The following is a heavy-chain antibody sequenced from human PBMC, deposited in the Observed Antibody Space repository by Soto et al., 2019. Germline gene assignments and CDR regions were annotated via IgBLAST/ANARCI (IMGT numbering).Heavy chain of an antibody. CDR3: AREGLPAAMHYYYYMDV. Sequence: GGSLRLSCAASGFTFSSYWMSWVRQAPGKGLEWVANIKQDGSEKYYVDSVKGRFTISRDNAKNSLYLQMNSLRAEDTAVYYCAREGLPAAMHYYYYMDVWGKGTTVTVSS. CDR1: GFTFSSYW. J-gene: IGHJ6*03. V-gene: IGHV3-7*01. CDR2: IKQDGSEK. D-gene: IGHD2-2*01.